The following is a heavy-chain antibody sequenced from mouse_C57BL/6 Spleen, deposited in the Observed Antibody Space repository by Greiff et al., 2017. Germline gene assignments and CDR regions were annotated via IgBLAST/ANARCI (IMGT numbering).Heavy chain of an antibody. CDR2: LDPSDSYT. J-gene: IGHJ4*01. D-gene: IGHD4-1*01. V-gene: IGHV1-69*01. Sequence: QVHVKQPGAELVMPGASVKLSCKASGYTFTSYWMHWVKQRPGQGLEWIGELDPSDSYTNYNQKFKGKSTLTVDKSSSTAYMQLSSLTSEDSAVYYCARTTGTKAMDYWGQGTSVTVSS. CDR1: GYTFTSYW. CDR3: ARTTGTKAMDY.